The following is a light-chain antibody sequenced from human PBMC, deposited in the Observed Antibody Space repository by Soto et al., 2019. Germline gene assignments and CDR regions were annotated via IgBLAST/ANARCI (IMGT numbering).Light chain of an antibody. CDR2: AAS. V-gene: IGKV1-9*01. CDR1: QDISGY. Sequence: QLTQSPSSLSAPIGNRVTISCRASQDISGYLAWYQQQPGKAPKLLIYAASTLHSGVPTRFSGSGSVTEFILTLGRLQREDFATYYCQHLAGTFGQGTKLAMK. CDR3: QHLAGT. J-gene: IGKJ2*01.